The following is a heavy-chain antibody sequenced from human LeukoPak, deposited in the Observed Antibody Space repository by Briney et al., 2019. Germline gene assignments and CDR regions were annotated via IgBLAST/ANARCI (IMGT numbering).Heavy chain of an antibody. CDR1: GFPFSSYS. D-gene: IGHD2-15*01. Sequence: GSLRLSCVGSGFPFSSYSMNWVRQAPEKGLEWVSSIDLNGNHINYADSVKDRFTISRDNAKNSLFLQMDSLRVEDTAVYYCARDRGLGLPNWFTSWGQGTLVTVSS. CDR3: ARDRGLGLPNWFTS. V-gene: IGHV3-21*01. CDR2: IDLNGNHI. J-gene: IGHJ5*01.